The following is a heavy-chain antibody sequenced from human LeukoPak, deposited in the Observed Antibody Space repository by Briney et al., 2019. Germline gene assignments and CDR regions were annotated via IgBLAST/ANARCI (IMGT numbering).Heavy chain of an antibody. Sequence: SETLSLTCAVYGGSFSGYYWSWIRQPPGKGLEWIGEINHSGSTNYNPSLKSRVTISVDTSKNQFSLKLSSVTAADTAAYYCARGSPYMDVWGKGTTVTVSS. CDR1: GGSFSGYY. V-gene: IGHV4-34*01. J-gene: IGHJ6*03. CDR2: INHSGST. CDR3: ARGSPYMDV.